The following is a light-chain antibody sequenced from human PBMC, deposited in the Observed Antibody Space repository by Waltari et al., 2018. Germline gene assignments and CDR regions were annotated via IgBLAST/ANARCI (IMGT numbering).Light chain of an antibody. CDR1: KRVRDY. CDR3: QQYVESPAT. V-gene: IGKV3-20*01. Sequence: WASKRVRDYLGCVQKQPGQSPRILIYHASTRANGSPDMFSASGSGTGFSLTISRLERDDFAVYYCQQYVESPATFGQGTKVEIK. CDR2: HAS. J-gene: IGKJ1*01.